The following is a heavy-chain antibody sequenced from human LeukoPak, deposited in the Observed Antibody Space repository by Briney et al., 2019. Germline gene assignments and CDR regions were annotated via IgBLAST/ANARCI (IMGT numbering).Heavy chain of an antibody. D-gene: IGHD2-8*02. Sequence: ASVKVSCKGSGYTFTRYYMNWVGQAGGQGVEWMGVINPSGGRTSYVQKFQGRGTITRDRDTRTVYMEVRRQRSRGTDVYYFARLHWDPYYFYYWGQGTLVTVSS. CDR3: ARLHWDPYYFYY. CDR1: GYTFTRYY. CDR2: INPSGGRT. J-gene: IGHJ4*02. V-gene: IGHV1-46*01.